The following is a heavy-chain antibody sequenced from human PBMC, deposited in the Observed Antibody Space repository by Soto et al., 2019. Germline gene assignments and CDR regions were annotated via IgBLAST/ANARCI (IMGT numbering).Heavy chain of an antibody. J-gene: IGHJ5*02. Sequence: PSETLSLTCTVSGASISVHSYYWTWIRQPPGKGLEWIGSSYYSGTTYFNPSLKSRATISVDTSKNQFSLRLTSVTAADTAIYYCTRRYNSNDNYFDPWGPGDLVTVSS. CDR1: GASISVHSYY. CDR2: SYYSGTT. CDR3: TRRYNSNDNYFDP. V-gene: IGHV4-39*01. D-gene: IGHD3-9*01.